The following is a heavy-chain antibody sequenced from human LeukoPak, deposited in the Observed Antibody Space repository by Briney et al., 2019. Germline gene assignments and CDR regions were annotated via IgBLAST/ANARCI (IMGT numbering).Heavy chain of an antibody. CDR1: GGSFSGYY. D-gene: IGHD6-13*01. V-gene: IGHV4-34*01. J-gene: IGHJ6*03. Sequence: SETLSLTCAVYGGSFSGYYWSWIRQPPGKGLEWIGEINHSGSTNYNPSLKSRVTISVDTSKNQFTLKLSSVTAADTAVYYCARGFTAAGTLYYYYYYMDVWGKGTTVTVSS. CDR3: ARGFTAAGTLYYYYYYMDV. CDR2: INHSGST.